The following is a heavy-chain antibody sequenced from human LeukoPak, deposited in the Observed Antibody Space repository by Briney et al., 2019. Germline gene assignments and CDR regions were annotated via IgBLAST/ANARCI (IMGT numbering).Heavy chain of an antibody. CDR2: INPSGGST. V-gene: IGHV1-46*01. D-gene: IGHD3-3*01. Sequence: ASVKVSCKASGYIFTSYYMHWVRQAPGQGLEWMGIINPSGGSTSYAQKFQGRVTMTRDTSTSTVYMELSSLRSEDTAVYYCARDLERYYDLEGRSGYWGQGTLVTVSS. J-gene: IGHJ4*02. CDR1: GYIFTSYY. CDR3: ARDLERYYDLEGRSGY.